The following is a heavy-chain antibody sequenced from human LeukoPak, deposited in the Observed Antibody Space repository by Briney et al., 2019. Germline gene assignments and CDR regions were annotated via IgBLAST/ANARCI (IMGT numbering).Heavy chain of an antibody. CDR1: RFTFSSYA. CDR2: ISGSGGTT. D-gene: IGHD2-2*01. V-gene: IGHV3-23*01. Sequence: GGSLRLSCAASRFTFSSYAMNWVRQAPGKGLEWVSAISGSGGTTDYADSVKGRFTISRDNSKNMLYLQMNSLRAEDTAVYYCAKEYCSSPSCYFAYWGQGTLVTVSS. CDR3: AKEYCSSPSCYFAY. J-gene: IGHJ4*02.